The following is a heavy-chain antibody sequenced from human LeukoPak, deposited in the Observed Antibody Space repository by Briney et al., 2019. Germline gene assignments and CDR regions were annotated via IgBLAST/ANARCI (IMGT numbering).Heavy chain of an antibody. Sequence: PSETLSLTCTVSGASMSNGFNYWGWIGQPPGKGLEWIGSIFFTGPTYYNPSLQSRLTISADSSKNQFSLRVTSVTAADTALYYCARQRDTARVGAFDVWGQGTMVIVSS. D-gene: IGHD5-18*01. CDR2: IFFTGPT. J-gene: IGHJ3*01. V-gene: IGHV4-39*01. CDR3: ARQRDTARVGAFDV. CDR1: GASMSNGFNY.